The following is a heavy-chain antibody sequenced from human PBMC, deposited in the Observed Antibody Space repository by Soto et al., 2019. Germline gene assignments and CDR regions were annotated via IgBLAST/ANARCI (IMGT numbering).Heavy chain of an antibody. Sequence: PSETLSLTCTVSGGSVSSVGYYWSWSRQHPXKGLEWIGYITYSGNTYYNPSLESRDTMSADRSKNQFSLKLRSVTAADTAVYFCVRGGSCTNGVCSVFDYWGQRTLVTVSS. CDR1: GGSVSSVGYY. V-gene: IGHV4-31*03. CDR2: ITYSGNT. D-gene: IGHD2-8*01. J-gene: IGHJ4*02. CDR3: VRGGSCTNGVCSVFDY.